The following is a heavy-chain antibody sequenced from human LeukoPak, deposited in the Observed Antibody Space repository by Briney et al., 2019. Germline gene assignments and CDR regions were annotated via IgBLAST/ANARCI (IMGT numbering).Heavy chain of an antibody. Sequence: GGSLRLSCAASGFTFSSYEMNWVRQAPGKGLEWVSYISSSGSTINYADSVKGRFTISRDNAKNSLYLQMNSLRAEDTAVYYCARSGAAVAFDIWGQGTMVTVSS. J-gene: IGHJ3*02. V-gene: IGHV3-48*03. CDR1: GFTFSSYE. CDR3: ARSGAAVAFDI. D-gene: IGHD7-27*01. CDR2: ISSSGSTI.